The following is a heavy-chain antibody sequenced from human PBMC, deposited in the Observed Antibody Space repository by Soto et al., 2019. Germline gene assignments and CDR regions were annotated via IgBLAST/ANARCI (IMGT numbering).Heavy chain of an antibody. CDR2: IYYSGST. CDR3: ARLGDTAMSEFDY. J-gene: IGHJ4*02. Sequence: SETLSLTCTVSGGSISSYYWSWIRQPPGKGLEWIGYIYYSGSTNYNPSLKSRVTISVDTSKNQFSLKLSSVTAADTAVYYCARLGDTAMSEFDYWGQGTLVTVSS. V-gene: IGHV4-59*01. CDR1: GGSISSYY. D-gene: IGHD5-18*01.